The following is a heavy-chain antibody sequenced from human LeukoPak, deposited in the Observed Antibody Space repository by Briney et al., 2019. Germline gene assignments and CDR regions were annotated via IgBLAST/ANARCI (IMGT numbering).Heavy chain of an antibody. V-gene: IGHV3-30*04. CDR3: ARGEPGPFGITIFGVCDY. CDR1: GFTFSSYA. CDR2: ISYDGSNK. D-gene: IGHD3-3*01. J-gene: IGHJ4*02. Sequence: PGGSLRLSCAASGFTFSSYAMHWVRQAPGKGLEWVAVISYDGSNKYYADSVKGRFTISRDNSKNTLYLQMNSLRVEDTAVYYCARGEPGPFGITIFGVCDYWGQGTLVTVSS.